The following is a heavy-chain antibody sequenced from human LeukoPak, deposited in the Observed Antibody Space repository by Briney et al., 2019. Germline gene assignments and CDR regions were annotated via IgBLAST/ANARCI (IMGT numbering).Heavy chain of an antibody. CDR2: IYYSGST. J-gene: IGHJ6*02. Sequence: SQTLSLTCTVSGGPISSGGYYWSWIRQHPGKGLEWIGYIYYSGSTYYNPSLKSRVTISVDTPKNQFSLKLSSVTAADTGVYYCARTGYYYGMDVWGQGTTVTVSS. CDR3: ARTGYYYGMDV. V-gene: IGHV4-31*03. CDR1: GGPISSGGYY.